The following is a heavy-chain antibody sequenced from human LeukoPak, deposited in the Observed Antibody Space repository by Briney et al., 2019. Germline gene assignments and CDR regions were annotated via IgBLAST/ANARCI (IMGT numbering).Heavy chain of an antibody. J-gene: IGHJ4*02. CDR2: IYYTGTT. D-gene: IGHD6-13*01. Sequence: PSETLSLTCTVSGDSISRYYWSWIRQPPGKGLECIGYIYYTGTTNYNPSLKSRVTMSVDTSENQFSLRLKSVTAADTAVYYCARHTERGQQLADWGQGILVTVAS. CDR1: GDSISRYY. V-gene: IGHV4-59*08. CDR3: ARHTERGQQLAD.